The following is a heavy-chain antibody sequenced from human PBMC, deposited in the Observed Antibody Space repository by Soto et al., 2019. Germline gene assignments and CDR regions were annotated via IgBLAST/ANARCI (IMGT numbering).Heavy chain of an antibody. CDR1: GGSFNNYV. Sequence: QVQLVQSGAEVRKPGSSVKVSCEASGGSFNNYVISWLRQAPGQGLEWMGGIIPNYEAANYAQKFRGRITITADKDTNTAYRELNSLRPEDTATYYCARYWNAGALYGAFYSWGQGTTVIVS. D-gene: IGHD4-17*01. CDR2: IIPNYEAA. V-gene: IGHV1-69*06. CDR3: ARYWNAGALYGAFYS. J-gene: IGHJ3*02.